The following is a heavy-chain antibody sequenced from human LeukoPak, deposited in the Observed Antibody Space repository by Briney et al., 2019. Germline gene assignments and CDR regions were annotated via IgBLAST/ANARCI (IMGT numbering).Heavy chain of an antibody. V-gene: IGHV1-46*01. CDR1: GYTFTSFH. CDR3: ARDGSRALGFGQKWLQIFDY. CDR2: INPSVGST. J-gene: IGHJ4*02. Sequence: ASVKVSCKASGYTFTSFHMYWVRQAPGQGLEWMGIINPSVGSTTYAQKFQGRVTMTRDTSTSTVYMEVSSLRSEDTAVYYCARDGSRALGFGQKWLQIFDYWGQGTLVTVSS. D-gene: IGHD3-10*01.